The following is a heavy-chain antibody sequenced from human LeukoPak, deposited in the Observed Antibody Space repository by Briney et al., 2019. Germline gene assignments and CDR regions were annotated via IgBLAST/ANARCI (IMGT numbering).Heavy chain of an antibody. V-gene: IGHV4-59*08. Sequence: SETLSLTCTVSGGSISSYYWSWIRQPPGKGLEWIGYIYYSGSTNYNPSLKSRVTISVDTSKNQSSLKLSSVTAADTAVYYCARTMVGTAYYYGMDVWGQGTTVTVSS. D-gene: IGHD4/OR15-4a*01. CDR3: ARTMVGTAYYYGMDV. CDR1: GGSISSYY. J-gene: IGHJ6*02. CDR2: IYYSGST.